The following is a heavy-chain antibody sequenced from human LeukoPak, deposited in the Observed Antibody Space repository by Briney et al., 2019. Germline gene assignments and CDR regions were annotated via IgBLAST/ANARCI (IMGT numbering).Heavy chain of an antibody. CDR2: ISSSGSTI. V-gene: IGHV3-48*03. J-gene: IGHJ5*02. CDR3: ARGKQQLVRRDNWFDP. Sequence: PGGSLRLSCAASGFTFSSYEMNWVRQAPGKGLEWVSYISSSGSTIYYADSVKGRFTISRDNAKNSLYLQMNSLRAEDTAVYYCARGKQQLVRRDNWFDPWGQGTLVTVSS. D-gene: IGHD6-13*01. CDR1: GFTFSSYE.